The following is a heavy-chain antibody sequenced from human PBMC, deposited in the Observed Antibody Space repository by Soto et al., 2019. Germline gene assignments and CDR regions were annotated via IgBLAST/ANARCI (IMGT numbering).Heavy chain of an antibody. CDR3: AHRRIGVSQWYCGDFDY. V-gene: IGHV2-5*02. Sequence: SGPTLVNPTQTLTLTCTFSGFSLSTSGVGVGWIRQPPGKALEWLVLIYWDDDKRYSPSLRSRLAITKDTSKNQVVLTMTNVDPMDTGTYFCAHRRIGVSQWYCGDFDYWGQGTLVTVSS. D-gene: IGHD6-19*01. CDR2: IYWDDDK. J-gene: IGHJ4*01. CDR1: GFSLSTSGVG.